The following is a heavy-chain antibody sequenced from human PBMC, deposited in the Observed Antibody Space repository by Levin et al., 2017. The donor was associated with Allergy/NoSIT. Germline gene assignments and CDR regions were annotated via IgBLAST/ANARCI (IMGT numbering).Heavy chain of an antibody. CDR3: ARAVPSYGIAAAGHEYYFDY. J-gene: IGHJ4*02. CDR1: GFTFSSYD. Sequence: PGGFLRLSCAASGFTFSSYDMHWVRQATGKGLEWVSAIGTAGDTYYPGSVKGRFTISRENAKNSLYLQMNSLRAGDTAVYYCARAVPSYGIAAAGHEYYFDYWGQGTLVTVSS. D-gene: IGHD6-13*01. CDR2: IGTAGDT. V-gene: IGHV3-13*01.